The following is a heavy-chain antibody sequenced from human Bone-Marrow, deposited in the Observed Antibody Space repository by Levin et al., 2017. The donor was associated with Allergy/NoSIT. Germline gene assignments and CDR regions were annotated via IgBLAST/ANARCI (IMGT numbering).Heavy chain of an antibody. V-gene: IGHV1-69*13. CDR3: ARGVYYYYYVDV. CDR1: GGTFSSYV. CDR2: MIPILGTT. J-gene: IGHJ6*03. Sequence: ASVKVSCKASGGTFSSYVVSWVRQAPGQGLEWMGGMIPILGTTYYAQKFQGRVSITADESTSTAYLELRSLRSEDTALYFCARGVYYYYYVDVWGTGTTVTVSS.